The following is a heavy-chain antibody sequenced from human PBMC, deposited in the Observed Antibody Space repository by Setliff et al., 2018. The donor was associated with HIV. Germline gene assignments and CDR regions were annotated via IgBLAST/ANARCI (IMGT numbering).Heavy chain of an antibody. CDR2: VNTVGGGA. CDR1: GYTFTRYF. J-gene: IGHJ4*02. V-gene: IGHV1-46*01. D-gene: IGHD2-15*01. CDR3: AREGQVVVTAKGFDY. Sequence: ASVKVSCKASGYTFTRYFMHWMRQAPGQGLEWMGVVNTVGGGASYAQKFQGRLTVTRDTSTSTVYMELSSLRSEDTAVYYCAREGQVVVTAKGFDYWGLGTLVTVSS.